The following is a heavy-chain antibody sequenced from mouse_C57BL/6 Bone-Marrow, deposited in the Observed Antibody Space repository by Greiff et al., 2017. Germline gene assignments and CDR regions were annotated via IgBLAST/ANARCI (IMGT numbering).Heavy chain of an antibody. CDR1: GYTFTDYY. Sequence: VQLQQSGPELVKPGASVKISCKASGYTFTDYYINWVKQRPGQGLEWIGWIFPGSGSTYYNEKFKGKATLTVDKSSSTAYMLLSSLTSEDSAVYFCAREEVTTVENYAMDYWGQGTSVTVSS. J-gene: IGHJ4*01. D-gene: IGHD1-1*01. CDR3: AREEVTTVENYAMDY. V-gene: IGHV1-75*01. CDR2: IFPGSGST.